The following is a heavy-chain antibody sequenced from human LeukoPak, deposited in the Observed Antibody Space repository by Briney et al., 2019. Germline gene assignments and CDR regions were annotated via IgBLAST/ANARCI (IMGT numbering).Heavy chain of an antibody. CDR1: GFTFSSYW. Sequence: GGSLRLSCAASGFTFSSYWMHWVRQAPGKGLVWVSRINSDGSSTSYADSVKGRVTISRDNAKNTLYLQMNSLRAEDTAVYYCAREVAVAAFDIWGQGTMVTVSS. D-gene: IGHD6-19*01. CDR3: AREVAVAAFDI. J-gene: IGHJ3*02. CDR2: INSDGSST. V-gene: IGHV3-74*01.